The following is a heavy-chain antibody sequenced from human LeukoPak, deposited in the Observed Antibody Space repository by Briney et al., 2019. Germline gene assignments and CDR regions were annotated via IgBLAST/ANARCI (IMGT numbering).Heavy chain of an antibody. D-gene: IGHD2-2*01. CDR2: INHSGST. V-gene: IGHV4-34*01. CDR1: GGSFSGYY. CDR3: ARVCPACSLFGWFDP. Sequence: SETLSLTCAVYGGSFSGYYWSWIRQPPGKGLEWIGEINHSGSTNYNPSLKSRVTISVDTSKNQFSLQLSSVTAADTAVYYCARVCPACSLFGWFDPWGQGTLVTVSS. J-gene: IGHJ5*02.